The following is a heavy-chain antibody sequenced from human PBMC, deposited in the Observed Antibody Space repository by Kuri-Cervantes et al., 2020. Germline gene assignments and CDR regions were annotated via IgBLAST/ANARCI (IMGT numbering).Heavy chain of an antibody. CDR1: GFTFSSYW. Sequence: GESLKIFFSASGFTFSSYWMHWVRQAPGKGLVWVSRINSDGSSTSYADSVKGRFTISRDNAKNTLYLQMNSLRAEDTTVYYCAKDRPWVGSYVGLGNWCQGTLVTVSS. CDR2: INSDGSST. V-gene: IGHV3-74*01. J-gene: IGHJ4*02. CDR3: AKDRPWVGSYVGLGN. D-gene: IGHD1-26*01.